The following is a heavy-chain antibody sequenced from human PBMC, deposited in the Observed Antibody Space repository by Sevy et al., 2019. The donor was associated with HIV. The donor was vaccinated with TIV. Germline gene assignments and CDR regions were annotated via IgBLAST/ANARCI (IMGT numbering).Heavy chain of an antibody. CDR1: GGTFSSYA. J-gene: IGHJ4*02. Sequence: ASVKVSCKACGGTFSSYAISWVRQAPGQGLEWMGGIIPIFGTANYAQKFQGRVTITADKSTSTAYMELSSLRSEDTAVYYCARTNYYGSGSYGPFDYWGQGTLVTVSS. V-gene: IGHV1-69*06. CDR3: ARTNYYGSGSYGPFDY. D-gene: IGHD3-10*01. CDR2: IIPIFGTA.